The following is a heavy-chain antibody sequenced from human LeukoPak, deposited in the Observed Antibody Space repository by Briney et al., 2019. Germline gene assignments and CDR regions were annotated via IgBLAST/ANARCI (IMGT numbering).Heavy chain of an antibody. CDR2: IYYSGST. J-gene: IGHJ4*02. CDR3: AGGSYHTYDY. D-gene: IGHD1-26*01. Sequence: PSETLSLTCTVSGGSISSGGYYWSWIRQHPGKGLEWIGYIYYSGSTDYNPSLKSRVTISVDTPKNQFSLKLSSVTAADTAVYYCAGGSYHTYDYWGQGTLVTVSS. V-gene: IGHV4-31*03. CDR1: GGSISSGGYY.